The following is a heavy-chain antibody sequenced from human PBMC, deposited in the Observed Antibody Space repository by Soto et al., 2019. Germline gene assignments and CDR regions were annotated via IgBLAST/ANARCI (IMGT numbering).Heavy chain of an antibody. CDR3: ARGGDYYFDH. CDR1: GESISSGGFS. D-gene: IGHD2-21*02. Sequence: PSETLSLTCDVSGESISSGGFSWSCIRQPPGKGPEWIGYIFHGGSTYSNPSLKSRVAISLDRSKNQFSLKLRSVTAADTAVYYCARGGDYYFDHWGQGALVTVSS. CDR2: IFHGGST. J-gene: IGHJ4*02. V-gene: IGHV4-30-2*01.